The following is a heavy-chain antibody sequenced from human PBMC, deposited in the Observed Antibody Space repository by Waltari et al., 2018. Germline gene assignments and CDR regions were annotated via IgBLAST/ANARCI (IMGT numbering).Heavy chain of an antibody. CDR3: ARDPSLAWLRSDAFDI. CDR1: GFTFSSYA. J-gene: IGHJ3*02. Sequence: EVQLLESGGGLVQPGGSLRLSCAASGFTFSSYAMSWVRQAPGKGLEWGSAISGSGGSTDYADSVKGRFTISRDNSKNTLYLQMNSLRAEDTAVYYCARDPSLAWLRSDAFDIWGQGTMVTVSS. D-gene: IGHD5-12*01. V-gene: IGHV3-23*01. CDR2: ISGSGGST.